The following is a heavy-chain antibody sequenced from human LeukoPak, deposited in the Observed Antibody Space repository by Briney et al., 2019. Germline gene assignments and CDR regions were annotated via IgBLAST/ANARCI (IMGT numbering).Heavy chain of an antibody. V-gene: IGHV1-18*04. Sequence: ASVKVSCKASGYTFTDNYIHWVRQAPGQGLEWMGWISAYNGNTNYAQKLQGRVTMTTDTSTSTAYMELRSLRSDDTAVYYCARVEGTMVRGVQTIDYWGQGTLVTVSS. CDR1: GYTFTDNY. D-gene: IGHD3-10*01. CDR3: ARVEGTMVRGVQTIDY. CDR2: ISAYNGNT. J-gene: IGHJ4*02.